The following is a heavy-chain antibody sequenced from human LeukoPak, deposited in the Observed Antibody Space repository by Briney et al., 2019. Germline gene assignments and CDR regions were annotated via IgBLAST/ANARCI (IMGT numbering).Heavy chain of an antibody. J-gene: IGHJ4*02. D-gene: IGHD6-13*01. CDR2: IWYDGSNK. Sequence: GGSLRLSCAASGFTFSSYGMHWVRQAPGKGLEWVAVIWYDGSNKYYADSVKGRFTISRDNSKNTLYLQMNSLRAEDTAVYYCARDKEQLEVDYWGQGTLVTVSS. CDR3: ARDKEQLEVDY. CDR1: GFTFSSYG. V-gene: IGHV3-33*01.